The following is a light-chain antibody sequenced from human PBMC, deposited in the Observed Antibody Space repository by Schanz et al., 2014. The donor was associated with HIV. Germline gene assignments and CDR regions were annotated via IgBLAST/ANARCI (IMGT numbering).Light chain of an antibody. J-gene: IGLJ3*02. CDR3: ATWDDSLNGWV. Sequence: QSVLTQPPSASGTPGQRVSISCSGSSSNIGSYSVYWYQQFPGTAPQLLIYKDSRRPSGVPDRFSGSKSGNSASLAISGLRSEDEAHYYCATWDDSLNGWVFGGGTKLTVL. V-gene: IGLV1-47*01. CDR2: KDS. CDR1: SSNIGSYS.